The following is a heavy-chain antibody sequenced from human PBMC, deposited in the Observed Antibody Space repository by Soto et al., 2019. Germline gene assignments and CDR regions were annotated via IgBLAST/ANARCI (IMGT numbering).Heavy chain of an antibody. Sequence: SETLSLTCNVSGGSVSSGGYYWSWIRQHPGKGLEWIGYIHYSGSTYYNPSLKSRVTMSVDTSKNQFSLKLSSVSAADTALYYCARGRYFDWLLHSYYYYYGMDVWGQGTTVTVSS. D-gene: IGHD3-9*01. V-gene: IGHV4-31*03. CDR3: ARGRYFDWLLHSYYYYYGMDV. CDR1: GGSVSSGGYY. J-gene: IGHJ6*02. CDR2: IHYSGST.